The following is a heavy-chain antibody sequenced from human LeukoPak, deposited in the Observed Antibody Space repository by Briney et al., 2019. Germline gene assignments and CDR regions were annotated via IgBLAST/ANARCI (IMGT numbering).Heavy chain of an antibody. CDR1: GGSISSYY. V-gene: IGHV4-59*08. Sequence: PSETLSLTCTVSGGSISSYYWSWIRQPPGKGVEWSGYIYYSGSTNYNPSLKSRVTVSVDTSKYQFSLKLSSVTAADTAVYYCARLGTFDCSSTSCYPRFDYWGQGTLVTVSS. J-gene: IGHJ4*02. CDR3: ARLGTFDCSSTSCYPRFDY. D-gene: IGHD2-2*01. CDR2: IYYSGST.